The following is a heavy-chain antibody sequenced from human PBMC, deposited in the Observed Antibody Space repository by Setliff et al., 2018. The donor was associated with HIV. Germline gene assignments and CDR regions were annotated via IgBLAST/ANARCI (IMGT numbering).Heavy chain of an antibody. CDR3: ARNPQKGIQPLLLAS. CDR1: GGSISTYF. J-gene: IGHJ4*02. CDR2: IYYTGST. D-gene: IGHD2-15*01. Sequence: SETLSLTCTVSGGSISTYFWSWVRQTPGKGLEWIGCIYYTGSTSYNPSFRSRVTISVDTSKNQFSLVLDSVTAADTAVYYCARNPQKGIQPLLLASWGPGTLVTVSS. V-gene: IGHV4-59*01.